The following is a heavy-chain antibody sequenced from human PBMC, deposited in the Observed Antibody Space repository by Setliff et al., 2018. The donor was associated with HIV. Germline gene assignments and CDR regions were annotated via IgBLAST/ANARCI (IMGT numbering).Heavy chain of an antibody. J-gene: IGHJ4*02. CDR1: GGSISSDY. CDR2: IYDSGST. V-gene: IGHV4-59*01. Sequence: PSETLSLTCTVSGGSISSDYWSWIRQPPGKGMEWIGFIYDSGSTNYNPSLESRVTISVDTSKNQFSLKLSSVTAADTAVYYCARAIGIISLYYFDSWAQGTLVTVSS. CDR3: ARAIGIISLYYFDS. D-gene: IGHD3-10*01.